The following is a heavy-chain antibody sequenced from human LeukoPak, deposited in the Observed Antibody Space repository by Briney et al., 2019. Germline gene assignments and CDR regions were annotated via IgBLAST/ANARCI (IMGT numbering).Heavy chain of an antibody. D-gene: IGHD1-26*01. CDR3: AREREVKQFDY. J-gene: IGHJ4*02. CDR2: IYYSGST. V-gene: IGHV4-59*01. Sequence: SETLSLTCTVSGGSISSYYWSWIRQPPGKGLEWIGYIYYSGSTNYNPSLKSRVTISIDTSKNQFSLKLSSVTAADTAVYYCAREREVKQFDYWGQGTLVTVSS. CDR1: GGSISSYY.